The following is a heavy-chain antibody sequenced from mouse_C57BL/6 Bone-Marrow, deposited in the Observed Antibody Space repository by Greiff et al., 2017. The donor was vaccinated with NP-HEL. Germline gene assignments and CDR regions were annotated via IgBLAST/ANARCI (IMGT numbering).Heavy chain of an antibody. Sequence: EVMLVESGGGLVQPGGSLKLSCAASGFTFSDYYMYWVRQTPEKRLEWVAYISNGGGSTYYPDTVKGRFTISRDNAKNTLYLQMSRLKSEDTAMYYCARYGSSYIYAMDYWGQGTSVTVSS. CDR3: ARYGSSYIYAMDY. V-gene: IGHV5-12*01. J-gene: IGHJ4*01. D-gene: IGHD1-1*01. CDR1: GFTFSDYY. CDR2: ISNGGGST.